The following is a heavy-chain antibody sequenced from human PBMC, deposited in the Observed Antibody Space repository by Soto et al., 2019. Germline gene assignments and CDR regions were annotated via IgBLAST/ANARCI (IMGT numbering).Heavy chain of an antibody. CDR2: ISYNGSNK. V-gene: IGHV3-30-3*01. D-gene: IGHD5-18*01. J-gene: IGHJ6*02. Sequence: GGSLRPSCAVSGFTLSRFAMHWVRRVPGKGLEWVAVISYNGSNKYYADSVKGGFTISRDNSKNTLYPQMNSLRAEDTAVYYCARVLKGYLYYYYGMDVWGQGTTVTVSS. CDR3: ARVLKGYLYYYYGMDV. CDR1: GFTLSRFA.